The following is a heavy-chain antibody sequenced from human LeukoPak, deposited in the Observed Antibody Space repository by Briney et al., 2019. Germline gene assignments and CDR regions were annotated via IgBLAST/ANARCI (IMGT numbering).Heavy chain of an antibody. J-gene: IGHJ6*02. CDR1: GYTLRDYY. CDR2: LNPHSGGT. CDR3: ARGLRIINGLDV. V-gene: IGHV1-2*02. Sequence: ASVKVSCEASGYTLRDYYIYWVRQAPGQGLEWLGWLNPHSGGTNYAQKFQGRVTLTDDTSISTAYMQMAQLTSDDTAIYYLARGLRIINGLDVWGQGTTVIVSS. D-gene: IGHD2-15*01.